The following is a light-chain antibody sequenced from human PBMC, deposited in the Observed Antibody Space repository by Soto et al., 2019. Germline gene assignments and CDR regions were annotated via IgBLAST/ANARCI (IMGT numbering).Light chain of an antibody. Sequence: DIVMTQSPDSLAVSLGERATINCKSSQNLLYSSNNKNYLAWYQQKPGQPPKLLIYWASTREAGVPDRFSGSGSETDFTLTISSLQAEDVAVYYCHQYYRTPSRTFGGGTRVEIK. CDR2: WAS. J-gene: IGKJ4*01. CDR1: QNLLYSSNNKNY. V-gene: IGKV4-1*01. CDR3: HQYYRTPSRT.